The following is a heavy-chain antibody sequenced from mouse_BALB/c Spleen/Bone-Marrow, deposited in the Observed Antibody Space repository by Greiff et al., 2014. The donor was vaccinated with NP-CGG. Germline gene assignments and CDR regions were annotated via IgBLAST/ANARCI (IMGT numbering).Heavy chain of an antibody. J-gene: IGHJ1*01. CDR2: IRNKANGYTT. CDR1: GFTFTDYY. CDR3: AREIINDYHWYFDV. Sequence: EVMLVESGGGLVQPGGSLRLSCATSGFTFTDYYMSWVRQPPGKALEWLGFIRNKANGYTTEYSASVKGRFTISRDNSQSILYLQMNTPRAEDSATYYCAREIINDYHWYFDVWGAGTTVTVSS. D-gene: IGHD2-4*01. V-gene: IGHV7-3*02.